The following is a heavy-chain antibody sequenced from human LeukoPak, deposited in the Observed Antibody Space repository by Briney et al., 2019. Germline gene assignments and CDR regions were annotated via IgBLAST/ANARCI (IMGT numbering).Heavy chain of an antibody. V-gene: IGHV4-59*01. CDR1: GGSISSYY. J-gene: IGHJ3*02. CDR2: IYNSGST. Sequence: SETLSLTCTVSGGSISSYYWSWIRQPPGKGLEWIGYIYNSGSTNYNHSLKSRVTISEDMSNNQFSLKLSSVTAADTAAYYCARVLRLWGGNSGIAFDIWGQGTMVTVSS. CDR3: ARVLRLWGGNSGIAFDI. D-gene: IGHD4-23*01.